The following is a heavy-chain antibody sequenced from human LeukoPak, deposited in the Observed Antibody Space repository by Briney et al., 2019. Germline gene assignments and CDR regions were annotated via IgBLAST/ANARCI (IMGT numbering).Heavy chain of an antibody. CDR3: ARVRLGYCSSTSCYALDY. V-gene: IGHV4-59*12. J-gene: IGHJ4*02. Sequence: SETLSLTCTVSGGSISSYYWSWIRQPPGKGLEWIGYIYYSGSTNYNPSLKSRVTISVDRSKNQFSLKLSSVTAADTAVYYCARVRLGYCSSTSCYALDYWGQGTLVTVSS. CDR2: IYYSGST. D-gene: IGHD2-2*01. CDR1: GGSISSYY.